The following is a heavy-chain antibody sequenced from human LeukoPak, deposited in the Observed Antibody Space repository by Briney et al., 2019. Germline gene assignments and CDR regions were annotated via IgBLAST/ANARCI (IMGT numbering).Heavy chain of an antibody. J-gene: IGHJ6*02. V-gene: IGHV3-30*18. Sequence: PGGSLRLSCAASGFTFSSYGVHWVRQAPGKGLEWVAVISYDGSNKYYADSVKGRFTISRDNSKNTLYLQMNSLRAEDTAVYYCAKDPAIRLYYGMDVWGQGTTVTVSS. CDR3: AKDPAIRLYYGMDV. D-gene: IGHD5-12*01. CDR1: GFTFSSYG. CDR2: ISYDGSNK.